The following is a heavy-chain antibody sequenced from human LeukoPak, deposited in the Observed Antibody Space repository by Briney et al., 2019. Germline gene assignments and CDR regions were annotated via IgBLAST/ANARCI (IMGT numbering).Heavy chain of an antibody. D-gene: IGHD3-10*01. CDR3: ARAGWFGELYGPLDF. J-gene: IGHJ4*02. CDR1: GESFNNYY. CDR2: INHSGST. Sequence: SETLSLTCAVYGESFNNYYWTWIRQSPGKGLEWIGEINHSGSTNYNPSLKSRVTISVDPSKNQFSLKVASVIAADTAVYYCARAGWFGELYGPLDFWGQGTLVTVS. V-gene: IGHV4-34*01.